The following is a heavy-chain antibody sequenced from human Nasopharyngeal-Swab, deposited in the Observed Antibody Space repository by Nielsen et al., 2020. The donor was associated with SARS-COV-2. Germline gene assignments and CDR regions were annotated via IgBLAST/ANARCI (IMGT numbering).Heavy chain of an antibody. D-gene: IGHD5-12*01. CDR3: ARVGFSGRYPEWYFDL. J-gene: IGHJ2*01. CDR2: IYYSGSS. CDR1: GGSISDYY. V-gene: IGHV4-59*01. Sequence: SETLSLTCSVSGGSISDYYWSWIRQTPGKGLEWIGHIYYSGSSDYNPSLQSRGTISVDTSKSQISLKLNSVTAADTAVYFCARVGFSGRYPEWYFDLWGRGTLVTVSS.